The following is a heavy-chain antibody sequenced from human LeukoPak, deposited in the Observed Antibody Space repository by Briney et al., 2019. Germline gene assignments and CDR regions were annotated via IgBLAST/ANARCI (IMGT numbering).Heavy chain of an antibody. D-gene: IGHD2-2*01. J-gene: IGHJ4*02. V-gene: IGHV4-59*01. CDR1: GGSISSYY. Sequence: SETLSLTCTVSGGSISSYYWSWIRQPPGKGLEWIGYIYYTGSTNYSPSLKSRVTISVDTSKSQFSLKMSSVTAADTAVYYCARTPFYCSSTSCSPYYFDYWGQGTLVTVSS. CDR2: IYYTGST. CDR3: ARTPFYCSSTSCSPYYFDY.